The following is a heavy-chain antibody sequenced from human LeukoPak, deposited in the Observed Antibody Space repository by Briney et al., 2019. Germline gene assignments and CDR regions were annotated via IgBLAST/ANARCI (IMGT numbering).Heavy chain of an antibody. CDR2: IYYSGST. Sequence: SETLSLTCTVSGGSISSYYWSWIRQPPGKGLEWIGYIYYSGSTYYNPSLKSRVTISVDTSKNQFSLKLSSVTAADTAVYYCAREAGETAEWTYWGQGTLVTVSS. CDR1: GGSISSYY. V-gene: IGHV4-59*12. CDR3: AREAGETAEWTY. D-gene: IGHD6-13*01. J-gene: IGHJ4*02.